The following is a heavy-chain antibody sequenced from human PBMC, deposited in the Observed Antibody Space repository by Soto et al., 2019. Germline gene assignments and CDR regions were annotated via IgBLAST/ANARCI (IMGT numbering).Heavy chain of an antibody. V-gene: IGHV3-66*01. J-gene: IGHJ6*03. D-gene: IGHD3-10*01. CDR1: GFTVSSNY. Sequence: GGSLRLSCAASGFTVSSNYMSWVRQAPGKGLEWVSVIYSGGSTYYADSVKGRFTISRDNSKNTLYLQMNSLRAEDTAVYYCAGGYGSGSRYYMDVWGKGTTVTVSS. CDR3: AGGYGSGSRYYMDV. CDR2: IYSGGST.